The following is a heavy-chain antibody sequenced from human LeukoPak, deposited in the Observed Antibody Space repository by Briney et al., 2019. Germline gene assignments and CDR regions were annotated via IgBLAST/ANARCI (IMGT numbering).Heavy chain of an antibody. J-gene: IGHJ4*02. CDR3: ARKQPPDY. CDR2: ISRSSSSI. D-gene: IGHD5-18*01. V-gene: IGHV3-21*01. Sequence: GGSLRLSCAASGFTFSNYNINWVRQAPGKGLEWVSSISRSSSSIYYADSVKGRFTISRDNAKNSLYLQMNSLRAEDTAVYYCARKQPPDYWGQGTLVTVSS. CDR1: GFTFSNYN.